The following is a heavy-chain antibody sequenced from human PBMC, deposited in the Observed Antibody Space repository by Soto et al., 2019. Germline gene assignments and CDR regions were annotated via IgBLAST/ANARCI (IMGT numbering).Heavy chain of an antibody. CDR1: GFTFSSYG. CDR3: AKGLNGMDV. J-gene: IGHJ6*02. D-gene: IGHD5-12*01. CDR2: ISYDGSNK. Sequence: PGGSLRLSCAASGFTFSSYGMHWVRQAPGKGLEWVAVISYDGSNKYYADSVKGRFTISRDNSKNTLYLQMNSLRAEDTAVYYCAKGLNGMDVWGQGTTVTVSS. V-gene: IGHV3-30*18.